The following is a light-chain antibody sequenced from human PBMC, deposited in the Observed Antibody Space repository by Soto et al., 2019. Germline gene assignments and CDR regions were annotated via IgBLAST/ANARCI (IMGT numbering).Light chain of an antibody. V-gene: IGKV3-20*01. CDR2: GAS. CDR1: QTLTTRF. CDR3: QQYDDLPYT. Sequence: EIVLTQSPGTLSLSPGERATLSCMASQTLTTRFLAWYQQKPGQAPRLLIYGASSRATGIPDTFSGSGSGTEYTLTIRRLLPEDYEVYSCQQYDDLPYTLGQGTTLEI. J-gene: IGKJ2*01.